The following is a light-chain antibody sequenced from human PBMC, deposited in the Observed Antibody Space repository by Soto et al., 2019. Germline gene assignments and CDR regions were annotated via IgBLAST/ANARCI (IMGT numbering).Light chain of an antibody. CDR3: PHYDSLPIT. CDR2: GAS. J-gene: IGKJ5*01. CDR1: QSVSSN. V-gene: IGKV3-20*01. Sequence: IGMSQSLATLSVSKGERASLSGRASQSVSSNLAWYQQKPGQPPRLLIYGASSRATGIPDRFSGSGSGTDFTLTISRLEPEDFAVFYCPHYDSLPITFGQGTLPEN.